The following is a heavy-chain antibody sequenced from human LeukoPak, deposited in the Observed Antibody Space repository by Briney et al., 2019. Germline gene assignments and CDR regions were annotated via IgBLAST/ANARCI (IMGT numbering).Heavy chain of an antibody. CDR1: GFTFSSYW. Sequence: PAGSLRLSCAASGFTFSSYWMSWVRQAPGKGLEWVANIKQDGSEKYNVASVKGRFTISRDNAKNSLYLQMTSLRAEDTAVYYCARDQRHCSSSSCTWEPFDYWGQGTLVTVSS. CDR2: IKQDGSEK. V-gene: IGHV3-7*05. D-gene: IGHD2-2*01. CDR3: ARDQRHCSSSSCTWEPFDY. J-gene: IGHJ4*02.